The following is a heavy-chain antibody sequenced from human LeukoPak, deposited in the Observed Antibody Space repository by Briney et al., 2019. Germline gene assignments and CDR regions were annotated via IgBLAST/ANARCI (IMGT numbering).Heavy chain of an antibody. D-gene: IGHD2/OR15-2a*01. V-gene: IGHV3-7*01. CDR3: TSLSNSYGMDV. J-gene: IGHJ6*02. CDR1: GFAFITSW. CDR2: IKQDGSEK. Sequence: GGSLRLSCAASGFAFITSWMSWVRQAPGKGLEWVANIKQDGSEKYYVDSVKGRFTISRDNAKNSVYLQMNSLRDEDTAVYFCTSLSNSYGMDVGGRETTARVSS.